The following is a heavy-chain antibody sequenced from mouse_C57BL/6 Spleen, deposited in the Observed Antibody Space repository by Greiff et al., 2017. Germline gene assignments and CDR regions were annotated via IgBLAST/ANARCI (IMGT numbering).Heavy chain of an antibody. CDR1: GYAFSSSW. CDR3: ARGSGNYYAMDY. J-gene: IGHJ4*01. CDR2: IYPGDGDT. D-gene: IGHD2-1*01. V-gene: IGHV1-82*01. Sequence: QVELQQSGPELVKPGASVKISCKASGYAFSSSWMNWVKQRPGKGLEWIGRIYPGDGDTNYNGKFKGQATLTADKSSSTAYMQLSSLTSEDSAVYFCARGSGNYYAMDYWGQGTSVTVSS.